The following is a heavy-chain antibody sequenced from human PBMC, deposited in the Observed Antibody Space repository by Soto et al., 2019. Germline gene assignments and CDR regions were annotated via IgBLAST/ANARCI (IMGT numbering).Heavy chain of an antibody. Sequence: SQTLSLTCAISGDSVSSNSAAWNWIRQSPSRGLEWLGRTYYRSKWYNDYAVSVKSRITINPDTSKNQFSLQLNSVTPEDTAVYYCARDENSSGWYGYYFDYWGQGTLVTASS. J-gene: IGHJ4*02. CDR1: GDSVSSNSAA. V-gene: IGHV6-1*01. CDR2: TYYRSKWYN. CDR3: ARDENSSGWYGYYFDY. D-gene: IGHD6-19*01.